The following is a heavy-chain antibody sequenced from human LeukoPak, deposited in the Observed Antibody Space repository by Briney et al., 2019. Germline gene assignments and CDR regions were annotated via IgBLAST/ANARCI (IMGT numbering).Heavy chain of an antibody. D-gene: IGHD2-21*01. J-gene: IGHJ4*02. CDR1: GGSISSGSYY. CDR3: ARGKDVFH. Sequence: SETLSLTCTVSGGSISSGSYYWSWIRQPAGKGLEWIGRIYTSGSTNYNPSLKSRVTISVDTSKNQFSLKLSSVTAADTAVYYCARGKDVFHWGQGTLVTVSS. V-gene: IGHV4-61*02. CDR2: IYTSGST.